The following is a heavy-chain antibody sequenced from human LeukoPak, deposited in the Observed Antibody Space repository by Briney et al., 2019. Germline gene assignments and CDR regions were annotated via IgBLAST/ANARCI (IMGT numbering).Heavy chain of an antibody. CDR1: GFTFSSYE. D-gene: IGHD3-10*02. CDR3: AELGITMIGGV. Sequence: GWSLPLSCAASGFTFSSYEMNWVRQAPAKGLAGVSYISSSGSTIYYADSVKGRFTISRDNAKNSLYLQMNSLRAEDTAVYYWAELGITMIGGVWGKGTTVTISS. J-gene: IGHJ6*04. V-gene: IGHV3-48*03. CDR2: ISSSGSTI.